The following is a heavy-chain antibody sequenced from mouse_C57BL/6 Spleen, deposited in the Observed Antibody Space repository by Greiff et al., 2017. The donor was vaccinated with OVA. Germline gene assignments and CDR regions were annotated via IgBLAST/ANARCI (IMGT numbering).Heavy chain of an antibody. CDR3: TRGGDYDFSMDY. V-gene: IGHV1-15*01. J-gene: IGHJ4*01. CDR1: GYTFTDYE. D-gene: IGHD2-4*01. CDR2: IDPETGGT. Sequence: QVQLQQSGAELVRPGASVTLSCKASGYTFTDYEMHWVKQTPVHGLEWIGAIDPETGGTAYTQKFKGKAILTADKSSSTAYMELRSLPSEDSAVYYCTRGGDYDFSMDYWGQGTSVTVSS.